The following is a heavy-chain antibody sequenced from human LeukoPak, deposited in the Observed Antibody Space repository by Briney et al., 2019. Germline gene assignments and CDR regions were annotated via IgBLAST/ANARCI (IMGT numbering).Heavy chain of an antibody. J-gene: IGHJ6*02. Sequence: GESLKISCKGSGYSFTTYWIGWVRQMPGEGLEWMGIIFPGDSDTRYSPTFQGQVTISADKSTSIVYLQWSSLKASDTAIYYCARPLGGLGIDYYGMDVWGQGTTVTVSS. CDR1: GYSFTTYW. D-gene: IGHD3/OR15-3a*01. V-gene: IGHV5-51*01. CDR3: ARPLGGLGIDYYGMDV. CDR2: IFPGDSDT.